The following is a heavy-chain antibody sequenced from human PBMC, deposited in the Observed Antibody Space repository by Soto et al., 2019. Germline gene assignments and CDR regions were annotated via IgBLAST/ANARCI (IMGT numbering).Heavy chain of an antibody. D-gene: IGHD6-13*01. CDR3: ARDFASSSWNYFDY. J-gene: IGHJ4*02. CDR2: ISAYNGNT. V-gene: IGHV1-18*04. CDR1: GYTFTSYG. Sequence: GASVKVSGKASGYTFTSYGISWVRQAPGQGLEWMGWISAYNGNTNYAQKLQGRVTMTTDTSTSTAYMELRSLRSDDTAVYYCARDFASSSWNYFDYWGQGTLVTVSS.